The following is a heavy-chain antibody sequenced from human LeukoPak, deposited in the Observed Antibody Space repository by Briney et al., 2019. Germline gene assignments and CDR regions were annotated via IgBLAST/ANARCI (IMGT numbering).Heavy chain of an antibody. D-gene: IGHD5-24*01. CDR1: GYSISSGYY. CDR2: IYHSGST. J-gene: IGHJ4*02. CDR3: ARLGGYKNQYYFDY. V-gene: IGHV4-38-2*01. Sequence: SGTLSLTCAVSGYSISSGYYWGWIRQPPGKGLEWIGSIYHSGSTYYNPSLKSRVTISVDTSKNQFSLKLSSVTAADTAVYYCARLGGYKNQYYFDYWGQGTLVTVSS.